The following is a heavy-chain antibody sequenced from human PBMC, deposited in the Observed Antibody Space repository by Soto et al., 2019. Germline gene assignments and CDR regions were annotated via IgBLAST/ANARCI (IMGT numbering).Heavy chain of an antibody. J-gene: IGHJ4*02. CDR1: SGSISSYY. V-gene: IGHV4-59*08. CDR2: IYYSGST. Sequence: SETLSLTCTVSSGSISSYYWSWIRQPPGKGLEWIGYIYYSGSTNYNPSLKSRVTISVDTSKNQFSLKLSSVTAADTAVYYCARRAIPHNFDYWGQGTLVTVSS. CDR3: ARRAIPHNFDY.